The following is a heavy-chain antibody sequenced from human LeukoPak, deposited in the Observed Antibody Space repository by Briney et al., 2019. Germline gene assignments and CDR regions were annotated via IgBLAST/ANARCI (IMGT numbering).Heavy chain of an antibody. D-gene: IGHD5-18*01. V-gene: IGHV4-59*11. Sequence: SETLSLTCTVSGGSISSHFWSWVRQPPGQGLEFIGYISSSGSTFYNPSLKSRVIISIDTSKNQFSLKLSSVNAADTAVYYCARGYSYGRYDSWGQGTLVTVSS. CDR3: ARGYSYGRYDS. CDR1: GGSISSHF. J-gene: IGHJ5*02. CDR2: ISSSGST.